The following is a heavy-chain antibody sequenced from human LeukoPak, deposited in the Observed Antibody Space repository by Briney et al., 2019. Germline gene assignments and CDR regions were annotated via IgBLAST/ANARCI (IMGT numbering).Heavy chain of an antibody. Sequence: PSETLSLTCAVYGVSFSGYYWSWIRQPPGKGLEWIGEINHSGSTNYNPSLKSRVTISVGTSKNQFSLKLSSVTAADTAVYYCAIPGDYGDRQFDYWGQGTLVTVSS. V-gene: IGHV4-34*01. D-gene: IGHD4-17*01. J-gene: IGHJ4*02. CDR2: INHSGST. CDR1: GVSFSGYY. CDR3: AIPGDYGDRQFDY.